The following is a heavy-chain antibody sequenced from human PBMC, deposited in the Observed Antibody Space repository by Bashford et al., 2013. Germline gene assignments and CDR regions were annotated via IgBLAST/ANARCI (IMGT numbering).Heavy chain of an antibody. CDR3: ARLGSYDTGSGGS. V-gene: IGHV4-39*01. D-gene: IGHD3-9*01. CDR1: VAPSAVVVTT. CDR2: FFES. J-gene: IGHJ4*02. Sequence: SETPVPSPALSLVAPSAVVVTTGAGSGSPQGRDWSGLGVFFESYYNPALKSRATVSADTSKNQFSLRLESVTAADTAVYYCARLGSYDTGSGGSWGQGTLVTVSS.